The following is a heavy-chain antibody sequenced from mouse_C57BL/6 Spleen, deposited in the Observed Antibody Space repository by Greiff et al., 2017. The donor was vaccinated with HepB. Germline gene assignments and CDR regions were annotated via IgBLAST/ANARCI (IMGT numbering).Heavy chain of an antibody. CDR1: GYAFSSSW. CDR2: IYPGDGDT. V-gene: IGHV1-82*01. J-gene: IGHJ3*01. Sequence: VKLQQSGPELVKPGASVKISCKASGYAFSSSWMNWVKQRPGKGLEWIGRIYPGDGDTNYNGKFKGKATLTADKSSSTAYMQLSSLTSEDSAVYFCARGPDLAWFAYWGQGTLVTVSA. CDR3: ARGPDLAWFAY.